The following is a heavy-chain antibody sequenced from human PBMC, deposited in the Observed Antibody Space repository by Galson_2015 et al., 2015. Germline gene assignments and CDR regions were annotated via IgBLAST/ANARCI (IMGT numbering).Heavy chain of an antibody. J-gene: IGHJ4*02. CDR3: ARLGRFYYDSSGYYVDY. V-gene: IGHV5-51*01. Sequence: QSGAEVTKPGESLKISCKGSGYSFTSYWIGWVRQMPGKGLEWMGIIYPGDSDTRYSPSFQGQVTISADKSISTAYLQWSSLKASDTAMYYCARLGRFYYDSSGYYVDYWGQGTLVTVSS. CDR2: IYPGDSDT. CDR1: GYSFTSYW. D-gene: IGHD3-22*01.